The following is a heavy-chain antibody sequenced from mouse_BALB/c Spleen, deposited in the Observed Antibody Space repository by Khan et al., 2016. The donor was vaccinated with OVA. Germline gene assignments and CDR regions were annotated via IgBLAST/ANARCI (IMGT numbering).Heavy chain of an antibody. V-gene: IGHV1-26*01. D-gene: IGHD2-14*01. CDR1: GYSFTVYY. CDR3: ARGYEFFAH. Sequence: EVQLQQSGPDLVKPGASVKISCKASGYSFTVYYMIWVKQSHGKSPEWIGRVNPNNGDTNYNQKFKDKAILTVDKSSTTAYMEIRSLTSEDSAVFYGARGYEFFAHWGQGTLVTVSA. CDR2: VNPNNGDT. J-gene: IGHJ3*01.